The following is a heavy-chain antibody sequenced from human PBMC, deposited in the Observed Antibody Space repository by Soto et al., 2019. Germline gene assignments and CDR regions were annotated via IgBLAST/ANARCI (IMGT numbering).Heavy chain of an antibody. D-gene: IGHD3-3*01. V-gene: IGHV4-61*03. CDR3: ARDRANFGVVLADFYQYGMDV. Sequence: QVQLQESGPGLVKPSETLSLTCTVSGDSVTSGSIYWSWIRQPPGKGLEWIGYVHYTGSTNYNPSLKSRVAISVDTSKNHFSLTLSSVTAADTAVYYCARDRANFGVVLADFYQYGMDVWGQGTTVTVSS. CDR1: GDSVTSGSIY. J-gene: IGHJ6*02. CDR2: VHYTGST.